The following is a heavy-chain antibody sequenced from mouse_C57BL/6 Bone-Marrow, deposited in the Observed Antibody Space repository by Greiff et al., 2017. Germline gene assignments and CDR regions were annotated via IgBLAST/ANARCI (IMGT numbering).Heavy chain of an antibody. Sequence: QVQLQQSGAELARPGASVKLSCKASGYTFTSYGISWVKQRTGQGLEWIGEIYPRSGNTYYNEKFKGKATLTADKSSSTAYMEIRSRTSNDSAVYFCAWTVLLYYYAMDYWGQGTSVTVSS. CDR2: IYPRSGNT. CDR1: GYTFTSYG. CDR3: AWTVLLYYYAMDY. V-gene: IGHV1-81*01. D-gene: IGHD1-1*01. J-gene: IGHJ4*01.